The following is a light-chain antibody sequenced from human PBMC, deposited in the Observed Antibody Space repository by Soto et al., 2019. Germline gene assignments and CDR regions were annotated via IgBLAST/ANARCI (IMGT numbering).Light chain of an antibody. V-gene: IGKV1-39*01. J-gene: IGKJ1*01. Sequence: DIQMTQSPSSLSASLGDRVTITCRASQSVSKILNWYQERPGKATALLISLTSTLQRGVRSRFSGSGSGTDFTLTISSLQPEDLATYYCQQRHKSPWTFGQGTKVE. CDR2: LTS. CDR1: QSVSKI. CDR3: QQRHKSPWT.